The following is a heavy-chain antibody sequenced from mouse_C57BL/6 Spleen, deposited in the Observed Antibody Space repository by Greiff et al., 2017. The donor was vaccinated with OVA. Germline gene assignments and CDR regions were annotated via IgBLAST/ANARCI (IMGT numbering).Heavy chain of an antibody. CDR3: ARSGTDYAMDY. D-gene: IGHD4-1*01. V-gene: IGHV1-81*01. J-gene: IGHJ4*01. CDR1: GYTFTSYG. CDR2: IYPRSGNT. Sequence: VKLQESGAELARPGASVKLSCKASGYTFTSYGISWVKQRTGQGLEWIGEIYPRSGNTYYNEKFKGKATLTADKSSSTAYMELRSLTSEDSAVYFCARSGTDYAMDYWGQGTSVTVSS.